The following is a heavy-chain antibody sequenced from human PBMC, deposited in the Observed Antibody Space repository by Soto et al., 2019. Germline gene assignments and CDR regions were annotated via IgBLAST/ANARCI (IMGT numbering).Heavy chain of an antibody. V-gene: IGHV1-8*01. CDR1: GYTFTSYD. CDR3: ARWRFFSGPAAFDI. Sequence: GASVKVSCKASGYTFTSYDINWVRQATGQGLEWMGWMNPNSGNTGYAQKFQGRVTMTRNTSISTAYMELSSLRSEDTAVYYCARWRFFSGPAAFDIWGQGTMVTVSS. CDR2: MNPNSGNT. J-gene: IGHJ3*02. D-gene: IGHD3-3*01.